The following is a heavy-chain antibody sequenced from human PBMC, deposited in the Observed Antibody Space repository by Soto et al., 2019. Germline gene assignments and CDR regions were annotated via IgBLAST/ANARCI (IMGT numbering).Heavy chain of an antibody. J-gene: IGHJ6*02. CDR3: AIGAAGSLYYYYGMDV. D-gene: IGHD6-13*01. Sequence: QVQLVQSGAEVKKPGASVKVSCKASGYTFTSYGISWVRQAPGQGLEWMGWISAYNGNTNYAQKLQGRVAMTTDTSTRTAHMELRGLRSDDTAVYYCAIGAAGSLYYYYGMDVWGQGTTVTVSS. V-gene: IGHV1-18*01. CDR2: ISAYNGNT. CDR1: GYTFTSYG.